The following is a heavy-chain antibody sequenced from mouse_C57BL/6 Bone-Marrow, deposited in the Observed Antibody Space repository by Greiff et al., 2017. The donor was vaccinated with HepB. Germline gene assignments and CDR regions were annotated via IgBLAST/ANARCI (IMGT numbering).Heavy chain of an antibody. Sequence: QVQLQQSGAELARPGASVKLSCKASGYTFTSYGISWVKQRTGQGLGWIGEIYPRSGNTYYNEKFKGKATLTADKSSSTAYMELRSLTSEDSAVYFCAREGYYYGSSPPFDYWGQGTTLTVSS. CDR1: GYTFTSYG. D-gene: IGHD1-1*01. CDR2: IYPRSGNT. V-gene: IGHV1-81*01. CDR3: AREGYYYGSSPPFDY. J-gene: IGHJ2*01.